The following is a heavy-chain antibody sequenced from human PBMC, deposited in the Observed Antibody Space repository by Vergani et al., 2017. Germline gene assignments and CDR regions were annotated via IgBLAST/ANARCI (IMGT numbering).Heavy chain of an antibody. D-gene: IGHD6-25*01. Sequence: QVQLVQSGSELKKPGASVKLSCKASGYTFTRYALIWVRQAPGQGLEWLGWINTNTGDPTYAQAFRGRFVFSLDTSVSTAFLQISSLKAEDTAVYYCARESGGVDYWGQGTLVTVSS. CDR2: INTNTGDP. CDR3: ARESGGVDY. V-gene: IGHV7-4-1*02. CDR1: GYTFTRYA. J-gene: IGHJ4*02.